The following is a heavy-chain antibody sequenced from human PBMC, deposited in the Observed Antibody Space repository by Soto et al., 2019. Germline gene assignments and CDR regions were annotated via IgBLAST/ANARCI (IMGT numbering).Heavy chain of an antibody. Sequence: WASVKVSCKASGYTFTGYYMHWVRQAPGQGLEWMGWINPNSGGTNYAQKFQGWVTMTRGTSISTAYMELSRLRSDDTAVYYCARSRITMVRGFDPWGQGTLVTV. J-gene: IGHJ5*02. D-gene: IGHD3-10*01. CDR3: ARSRITMVRGFDP. V-gene: IGHV1-2*04. CDR2: INPNSGGT. CDR1: GYTFTGYY.